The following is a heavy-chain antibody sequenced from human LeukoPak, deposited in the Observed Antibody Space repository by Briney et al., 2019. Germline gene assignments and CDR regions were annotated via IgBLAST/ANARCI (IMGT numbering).Heavy chain of an antibody. CDR1: GASTYSSRDD. V-gene: IGHV4-39*01. CDR2: IYSGGNT. J-gene: IGHJ5*02. CDR3: ALLGKYYEFLSVYYKEGNWFDP. D-gene: IGHD3-3*01. Sequence: SETLSLTCTVSGASTYSSRDDWGWIRQPPGKGLEWIGSIYSGGNTDYNPSLNSRLTISVDASKNQLYLRLTSVTAADTAVYYCALLGKYYEFLSVYYKEGNWFDPWGQGTLVIVSS.